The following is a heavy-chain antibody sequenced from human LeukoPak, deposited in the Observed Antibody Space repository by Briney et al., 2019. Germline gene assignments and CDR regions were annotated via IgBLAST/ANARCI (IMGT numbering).Heavy chain of an antibody. CDR2: ISYDGSNK. D-gene: IGHD3-10*01. CDR3: ARETYYYGSGSYPDGAFDI. J-gene: IGHJ3*02. Sequence: GRSLRLSCAASGFTFSSYAMHWVRQAPGKGLEWVAVISYDGSNKYYADSVKGRFTISRDNSKNTLYLQMNSLRAEDTAVYYCARETYYYGSGSYPDGAFDIWGQGTMVTVSS. V-gene: IGHV3-30-3*01. CDR1: GFTFSSYA.